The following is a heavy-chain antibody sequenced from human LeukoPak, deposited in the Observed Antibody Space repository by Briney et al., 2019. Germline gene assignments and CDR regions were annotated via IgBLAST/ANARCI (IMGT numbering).Heavy chain of an antibody. D-gene: IGHD3-22*01. Sequence: GGSLRLSCVASGFSFRTYGMHWVRQAPGKGLEWVSIIWYDGSHEYYADSVEGRFTISRDESKNTLFLQMDSLRGEDTAMYFCARDRSYSSGYYGGSLDFWGQGTLVTVSS. CDR2: IWYDGSHE. CDR3: ARDRSYSSGYYGGSLDF. CDR1: GFSFRTYG. J-gene: IGHJ4*02. V-gene: IGHV3-33*01.